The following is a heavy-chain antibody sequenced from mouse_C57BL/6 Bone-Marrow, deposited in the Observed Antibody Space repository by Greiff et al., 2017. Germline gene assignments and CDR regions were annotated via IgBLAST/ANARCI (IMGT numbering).Heavy chain of an antibody. CDR2: ISYDGSN. D-gene: IGHD1-1*01. V-gene: IGHV3-6*01. Sequence: EVKLVESGPGLVKPSQSLSLTCSVTGYSITSGYYWNWIRQFPGNKLEWMGYISYDGSNNYNPSLKNRISITRDTSKNQFFLKLNSVTTEDTATYYCARAPPFITTVVRFDYWGQGTTLTVSS. J-gene: IGHJ2*01. CDR3: ARAPPFITTVVRFDY. CDR1: GYSITSGYY.